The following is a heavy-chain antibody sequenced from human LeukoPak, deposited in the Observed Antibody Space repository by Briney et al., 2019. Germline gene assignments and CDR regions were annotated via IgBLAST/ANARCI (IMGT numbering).Heavy chain of an antibody. V-gene: IGHV3-21*01. CDR3: AAHSSGVYYYMDV. J-gene: IGHJ6*03. Sequence: PGGSLRLSCAASGFTFGSYSMNWVRQAPGKGLEWVSSISSSSSYIYYADSVKGRFTISRDNAKNSLYLQMNSLRAEDTAVYYCAAHSSGVYYYMDVWGKGTTVTVSS. D-gene: IGHD3-22*01. CDR2: ISSSSSYI. CDR1: GFTFGSYS.